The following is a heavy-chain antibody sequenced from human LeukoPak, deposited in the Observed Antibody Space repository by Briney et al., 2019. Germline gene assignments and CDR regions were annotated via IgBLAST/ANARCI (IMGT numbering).Heavy chain of an antibody. CDR1: GSTVSSNY. V-gene: IGHV3-53*01. CDR3: ARLLYGSGSFGLYYFDY. CDR2: IYSGGST. Sequence: GGSLRLSCAASGSTVSSNYMSWVRQAPGKGLEWVSVIYSGGSTYYADSVKGRFTISRDNSKSTLYLQMNSLRAEDTAVYYCARLLYGSGSFGLYYFDYWGQGTLVTVSS. D-gene: IGHD3-10*01. J-gene: IGHJ4*02.